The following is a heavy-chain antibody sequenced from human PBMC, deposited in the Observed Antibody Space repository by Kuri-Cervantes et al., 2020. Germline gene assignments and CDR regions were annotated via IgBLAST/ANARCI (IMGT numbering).Heavy chain of an antibody. J-gene: IGHJ4*02. CDR3: AKELHVAVAGIDY. Sequence: GGSLRLSCAASGFTYSRFAMSWVRQAPGKGLEWVAVISYDGSNKYYADSVKGRFTISRDNSKNTLYLQMNSLRAEDTAVYYCAKELHVAVAGIDYWGQGTLVTVSS. CDR2: ISYDGSNK. CDR1: GFTYSRFA. V-gene: IGHV3-30*18. D-gene: IGHD6-19*01.